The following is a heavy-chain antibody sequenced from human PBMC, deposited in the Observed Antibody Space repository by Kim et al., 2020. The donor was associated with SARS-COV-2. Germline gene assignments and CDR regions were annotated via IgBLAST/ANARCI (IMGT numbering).Heavy chain of an antibody. CDR1: GFTFSSYS. J-gene: IGHJ6*02. Sequence: GGSLRLSCAASGFTFSSYSMNWVRQAPGKGLEWVSSISSSSSYIYYADSVKGRFTISRDNAKNSLYLQMNSLRAEDTAVYYCARDHSQWLVPAYSYYYGLDVWGQGTTVTVSS. CDR2: ISSSSSYI. V-gene: IGHV3-21*01. D-gene: IGHD6-19*01. CDR3: ARDHSQWLVPAYSYYYGLDV.